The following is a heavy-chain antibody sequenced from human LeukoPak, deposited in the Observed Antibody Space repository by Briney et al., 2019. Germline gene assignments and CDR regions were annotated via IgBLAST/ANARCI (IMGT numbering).Heavy chain of an antibody. CDR3: ALVVIFPPYYYYYYMDV. J-gene: IGHJ6*03. CDR2: IIPIFGTA. D-gene: IGHD3-22*01. Sequence: SVKVSCKASGGTFSSYAISWVRQAPGQGLEWMGGIIPIFGTANYAQKFQGRVTITTDESTSTAYMELSSLRSEDTAVYYCALVVIFPPYYYYYYMDVWDKGTTVTVSS. V-gene: IGHV1-69*05. CDR1: GGTFSSYA.